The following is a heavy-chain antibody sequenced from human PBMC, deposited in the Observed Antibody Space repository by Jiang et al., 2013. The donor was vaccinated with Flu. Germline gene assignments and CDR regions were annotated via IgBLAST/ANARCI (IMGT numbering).Heavy chain of an antibody. CDR3: ARGENTGYYYAAY. D-gene: IGHD3-22*01. Sequence: SGAEVKKPGASVKVSCKTSAYTFSNYFIHWVRQAPGQGLEWMGIINPSAGTTTYAQKFQGRITMTRDTSTSTVYMELSRLRSEDTAVYYCARGENTGYYYAAYWGQGTLVTVSS. CDR2: INPSAGTT. J-gene: IGHJ4*02. CDR1: AYTFSNYF. V-gene: IGHV1-46*01.